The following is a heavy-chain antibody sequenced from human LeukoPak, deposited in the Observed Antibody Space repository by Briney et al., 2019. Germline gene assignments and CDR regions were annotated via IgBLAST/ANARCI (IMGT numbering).Heavy chain of an antibody. V-gene: IGHV4-34*01. Sequence: SETLSLTCAVYGGSFSGYYWSWIRQPPGKGLEWIGEINHSGSTNYNPSLESRVTISVDTSKNQFSLKLSSVTAADTAVYYCARSRFAAVAGRHAFDIWGQGTMVTVSS. D-gene: IGHD6-19*01. CDR2: INHSGST. CDR1: GGSFSGYY. CDR3: ARSRFAAVAGRHAFDI. J-gene: IGHJ3*02.